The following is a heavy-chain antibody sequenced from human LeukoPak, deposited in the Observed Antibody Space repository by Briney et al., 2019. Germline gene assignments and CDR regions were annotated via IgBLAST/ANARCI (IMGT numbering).Heavy chain of an antibody. V-gene: IGHV3-30*03. CDR2: ISKDGGFK. D-gene: IGHD6-19*01. Sequence: PGGSLRLSCAASGFTFSSYNLHWVRQAPGKGLEWVAVISKDGGFKYYADSVKGRFTISRDNSKNTFYLQMNSLIIEDTAVYYCTREEYSSSWSPAGAFDTGGQGTMATVS. CDR1: GFTFSSYN. J-gene: IGHJ3*02. CDR3: TREEYSSSWSPAGAFDT.